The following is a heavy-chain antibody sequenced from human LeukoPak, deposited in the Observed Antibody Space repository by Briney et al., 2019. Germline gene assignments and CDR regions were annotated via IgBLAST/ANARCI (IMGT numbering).Heavy chain of an antibody. V-gene: IGHV3-74*01. Sequence: GGYLRLSCAASGFTFSSYWMHWARRGPGKGLEWVLRIKADGSHTDYADSVKGPFTSSRDNAKNTVFLQMNRLGVEDTAVYHCVRTKYYFDRNGQSYPNWFDPWGQATLATVSS. CDR1: GFTFSSYW. D-gene: IGHD2/OR15-2a*01. J-gene: IGHJ5*02. CDR3: VRTKYYFDRNGQSYPNWFDP. CDR2: IKADGSHT.